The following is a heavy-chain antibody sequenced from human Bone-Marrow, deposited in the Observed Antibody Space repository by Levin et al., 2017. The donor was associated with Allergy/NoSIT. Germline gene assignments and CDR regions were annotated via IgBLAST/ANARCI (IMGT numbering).Heavy chain of an antibody. J-gene: IGHJ4*02. CDR2: IKSKTDGGTT. D-gene: IGHD1-26*01. CDR3: MEELWSN. CDR1: GFTFSNAW. Sequence: PGGSLRLSCAASGFTFSNAWMSWVRQAPGRGLECVGRIKSKTDGGTTHYAAPVHGRFTISRDDSKNTLFLQMNSLKTEYTAVYYCMEELWSNWGPGTLVTVSS. V-gene: IGHV3-15*01.